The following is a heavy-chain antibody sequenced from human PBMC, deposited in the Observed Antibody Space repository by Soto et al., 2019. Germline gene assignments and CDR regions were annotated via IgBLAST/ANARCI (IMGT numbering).Heavy chain of an antibody. V-gene: IGHV4-4*02. CDR2: IYHSGST. J-gene: IGHJ6*02. Sequence: SETLSLTCAVSGGSISSSNWWSWVRQPPGKGLEWIGEIYHSGSTNYNPSLKSRVTISVDKSKNQFSLKLSSVTAADTAMYYCARMHIVVVTAIRGSDYYYGMDVWGQGTTVTVSS. CDR3: ARMHIVVVTAIRGSDYYYGMDV. D-gene: IGHD2-21*02. CDR1: GGSISSSNW.